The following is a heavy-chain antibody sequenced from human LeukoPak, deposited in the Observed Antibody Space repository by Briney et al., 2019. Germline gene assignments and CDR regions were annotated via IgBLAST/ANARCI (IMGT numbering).Heavy chain of an antibody. V-gene: IGHV3-7*01. D-gene: IGHD6-13*01. CDR2: IKQDGSER. J-gene: IGHJ1*01. CDR1: GFTFSNYW. CDR3: ASAVRQQQP. Sequence: GGSLRLSCAASGFTFSNYWMNWVRQAPGKGLEWVANIKQDGSERYYVDSVKGRFTISRDNANNSLYLQMNSLRVEGTAVYYCASAVRQQQPWGQGTLVTVSS.